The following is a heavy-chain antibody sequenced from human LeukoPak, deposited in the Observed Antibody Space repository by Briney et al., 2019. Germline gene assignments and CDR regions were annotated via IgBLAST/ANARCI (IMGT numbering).Heavy chain of an antibody. J-gene: IGHJ4*02. D-gene: IGHD2-2*01. V-gene: IGHV4-38-2*02. CDR2: IYHSGST. CDR3: ARDRPAGYCSSTSCYGAYYFDY. CDR1: GYSISSGYY. Sequence: SETLSLTCTVSGYSISSGYYWGWIRQPPGKGLEWIGSIYHSGSTYYNPSLKSRVTISVDTSKNQFSLKLSSVTAADTAVYYCARDRPAGYCSSTSCYGAYYFDYWGQGTLVTVSS.